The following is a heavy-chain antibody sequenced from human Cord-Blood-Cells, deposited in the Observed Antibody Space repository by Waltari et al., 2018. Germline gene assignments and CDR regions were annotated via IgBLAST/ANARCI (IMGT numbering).Heavy chain of an antibody. D-gene: IGHD1-26*01. V-gene: IGHV3-23*01. CDR1: GFTFSSYA. Sequence: EVQLLESGGGLVQPGGSLRLSCAASGFTFSSYAMSWVRQAPGKGLGGVSGVRGGGGSTYYADSVKGRFTISRDNSKNTLYLQMNSLRAEDTAVYYCAIEDIVGAFDYWGQGTLVTVSS. CDR2: VRGGGGST. CDR3: AIEDIVGAFDY. J-gene: IGHJ4*02.